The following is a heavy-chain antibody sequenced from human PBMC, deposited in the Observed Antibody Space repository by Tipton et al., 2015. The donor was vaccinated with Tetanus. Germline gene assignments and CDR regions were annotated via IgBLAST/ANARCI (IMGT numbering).Heavy chain of an antibody. CDR2: IYYSGST. CDR1: GGSISSGDYY. Sequence: TLSLTCTVSGGSISSGDYYWSWIRQPPGKGLEWIGYIYYSGSTYYNPSLKSRVTISVDTSKNQFSLKLSSVTAADTAVYYCARYTVTNFDFDSWGQGTLVTVSS. V-gene: IGHV4-30-4*01. D-gene: IGHD4-17*01. CDR3: ARYTVTNFDFDS. J-gene: IGHJ4*02.